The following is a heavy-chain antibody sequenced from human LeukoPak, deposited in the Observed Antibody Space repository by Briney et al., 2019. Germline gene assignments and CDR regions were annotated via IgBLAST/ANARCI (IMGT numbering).Heavy chain of an antibody. D-gene: IGHD3-3*01. CDR3: ARVTVFGVVTDSYNYYYMDV. V-gene: IGHV4-4*07. CDR1: GGSISGYY. CDR2: IYTSGST. Sequence: NASETLSLTCTVSGGSISGYYWSWIRQPAGKGLEWIGRIYTSGSTNYNPSLKSRVTMSVDTSKNQFYLKLSSVTAADTAVYYCARVTVFGVVTDSYNYYYMDVWGKGTTVTVSS. J-gene: IGHJ6*03.